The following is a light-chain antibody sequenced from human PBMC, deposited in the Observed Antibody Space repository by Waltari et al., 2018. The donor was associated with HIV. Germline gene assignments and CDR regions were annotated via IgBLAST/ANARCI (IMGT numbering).Light chain of an antibody. CDR3: SSYTSSNIYV. CDR2: EVI. V-gene: IGLV2-18*02. Sequence: QSALTQPPSVSGSPGQSVTISCTGTSSAVGAYDRISWYHPPPGTAPKLMIYEVIYRPSGVPDRFSGSKSGNTASLTISGLQAEDEGDYYCSSYTSSNIYVFGTATTVTVL. CDR1: SSAVGAYDR. J-gene: IGLJ1*01.